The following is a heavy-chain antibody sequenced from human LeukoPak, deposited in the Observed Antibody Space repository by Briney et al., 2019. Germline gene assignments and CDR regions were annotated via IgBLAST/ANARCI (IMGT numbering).Heavy chain of an antibody. Sequence: GGSLRLSCAASRFTFSTYSMNWVRQVPGKGLECLANIKEDGSETYYADSVKGRFTISRDNPKNLLFLQINSLRVEDTAVYYCARETPRRGETRDGYRWGQGTLVTVSS. CDR1: RFTFSTYS. J-gene: IGHJ4*02. CDR2: IKEDGSET. D-gene: IGHD5-24*01. CDR3: ARETPRRGETRDGYR. V-gene: IGHV3-7*01.